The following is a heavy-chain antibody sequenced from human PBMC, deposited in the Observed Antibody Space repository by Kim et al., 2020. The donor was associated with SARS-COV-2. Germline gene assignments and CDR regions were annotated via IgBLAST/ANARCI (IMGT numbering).Heavy chain of an antibody. CDR2: ISSSIDYT. J-gene: IGHJ4*02. V-gene: IGHV3-11*05. D-gene: IGHD6-13*01. CDR3: AGGSRGSSSWYYFDY. Sequence: GGSLRLSCAASGFTFSDYYMSWIRQAPGKGLEWVSYISSSIDYTNYADSLKGRFTISRDNAKNSLYLQMNSLRADDTAVYYCAGGSRGSSSWYYFDYWGQGTLVTVSS. CDR1: GFTFSDYY.